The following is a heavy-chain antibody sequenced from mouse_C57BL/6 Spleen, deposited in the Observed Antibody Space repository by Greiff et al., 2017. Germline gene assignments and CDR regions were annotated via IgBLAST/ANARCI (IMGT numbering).Heavy chain of an antibody. J-gene: IGHJ3*01. D-gene: IGHD3-2*02. CDR3: AREAAQASWFAY. CDR2: IDPSDSET. Sequence: QVQLQQPGAELVRPGSSVKLSCKASGYTFTSYWMHWVKQRPIQGLEWIGNIDPSDSETHYNQKFKDKATLTVDKSSSTAYMQRSSLTSEDSAVYYCAREAAQASWFAYWGQGTLVTVSA. V-gene: IGHV1-52*01. CDR1: GYTFTSYW.